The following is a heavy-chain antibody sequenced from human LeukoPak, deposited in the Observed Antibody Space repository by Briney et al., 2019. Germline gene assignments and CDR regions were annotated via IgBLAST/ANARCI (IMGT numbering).Heavy chain of an antibody. CDR1: GSTFSSYD. CDR2: MNPNSGDT. CDR3: ARGPYGTGSHFDF. V-gene: IGHV1-8*02. J-gene: IGHJ4*02. Sequence: ASVKVSCKASGSTFSSYDINWVRQATGQGLEWMGWMNPNSGDTGYTQRFQGRVTMTRDTSISTAYMELSSLRSEGTAVYYCARGPYGTGSHFDFWGQGTLVTVSS. D-gene: IGHD3-10*01.